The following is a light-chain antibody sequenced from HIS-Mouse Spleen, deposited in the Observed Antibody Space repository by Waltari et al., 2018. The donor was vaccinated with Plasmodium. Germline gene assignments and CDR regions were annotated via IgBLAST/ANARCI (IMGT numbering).Light chain of an antibody. Sequence: AIRMTQSPSSFSASTGDRVTITCRASQGISSYLAWYQQKPGKAPKLLIYAESTLQSWVPSRFSGSGSGTDFTLTISCLQSEDFATYYCQQYYSYLLTFGGDQGGDQT. CDR2: AES. CDR1: QGISSY. V-gene: IGKV1-8*01. J-gene: IGKJ4*01. CDR3: QQYYSYLLT.